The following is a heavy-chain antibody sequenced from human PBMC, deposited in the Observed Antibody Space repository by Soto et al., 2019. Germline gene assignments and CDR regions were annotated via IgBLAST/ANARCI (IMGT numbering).Heavy chain of an antibody. D-gene: IGHD5-12*01. CDR2: IYYSGST. Sequence: SETLSLTCTVSCGSISRGGYYWSWIRQHPGKGLEWIGYIYYSGSTYYNPSLKSRVTISVDTSKNQFSLKLSSVTAADTAVYYCARDKNGYNYFDYWGQGTLVTVSS. V-gene: IGHV4-31*03. CDR1: CGSISRGGYY. CDR3: ARDKNGYNYFDY. J-gene: IGHJ4*02.